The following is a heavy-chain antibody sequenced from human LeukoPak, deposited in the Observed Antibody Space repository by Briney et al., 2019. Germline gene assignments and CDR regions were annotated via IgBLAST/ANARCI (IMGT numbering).Heavy chain of an antibody. D-gene: IGHD3-10*01. CDR2: ISGDGGST. V-gene: IGHV3-43*02. Sequence: PGGSLRLSCAASGFTFDGYAMHWVRQAPGKGLEWVSLISGDGGSTYYADSVKGRFTISRDNSKNSLYLQMNSLRTEDNALYYCAKEIGEQWFFDYWGQGTLVTVSS. CDR1: GFTFDGYA. J-gene: IGHJ4*02. CDR3: AKEIGEQWFFDY.